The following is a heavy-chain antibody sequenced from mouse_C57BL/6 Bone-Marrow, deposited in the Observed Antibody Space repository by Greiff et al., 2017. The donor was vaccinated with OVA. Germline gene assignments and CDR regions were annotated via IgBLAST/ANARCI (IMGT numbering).Heavy chain of an antibody. J-gene: IGHJ2*01. CDR3: VRGGYGYVFDY. CDR2: ISSGSSTI. CDR1: GFTFSDYG. D-gene: IGHD2-2*01. V-gene: IGHV5-17*01. Sequence: EVKLVESGGGLVKPGGSLKLSCAASGFTFSDYGMHWVRQAPEKGLEWVAYISSGSSTIYYADTVKGRFTISSDNAKRTLCLQMTQLRSEVTDRYYCVRGGYGYVFDYWGQGTTLTVSA.